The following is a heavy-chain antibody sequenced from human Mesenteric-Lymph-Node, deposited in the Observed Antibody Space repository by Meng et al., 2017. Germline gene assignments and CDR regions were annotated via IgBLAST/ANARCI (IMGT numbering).Heavy chain of an antibody. Sequence: GGSLRLSCTDSGFTFSTSTMHWVRQAPGKGLEWLALISSDGRNKYYADSVKGRLTISRDNSKNTLFLQMNSLGAEDTAIYYCARDLKRGYSYGSFDYWGQGTLVTVSS. CDR3: ARDLKRGYSYGSFDY. V-gene: IGHV3-30*01. D-gene: IGHD5-18*01. CDR2: ISSDGRNK. J-gene: IGHJ4*02. CDR1: GFTFSTST.